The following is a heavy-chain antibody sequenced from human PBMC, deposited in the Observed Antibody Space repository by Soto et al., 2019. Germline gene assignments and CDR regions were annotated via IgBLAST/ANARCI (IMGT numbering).Heavy chain of an antibody. CDR3: ARALPYYYGSGSYRD. Sequence: QVQLQVSGPGLVKPSQTLSLTCTVSGGSISSGDYYWSWIRQPPGKGLEWIGYIYYSGSTNYNPSLKSRYTISVDTSKNQFSRKLSSVTAADTAVYYCARALPYYYGSGSYRDWGQGTLVTVSS. CDR1: GGSISSGDYY. D-gene: IGHD3-10*01. V-gene: IGHV4-30-4*01. CDR2: IYYSGST. J-gene: IGHJ4*02.